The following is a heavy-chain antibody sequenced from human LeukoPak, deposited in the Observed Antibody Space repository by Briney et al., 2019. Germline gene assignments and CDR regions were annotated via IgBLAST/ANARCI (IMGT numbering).Heavy chain of an antibody. V-gene: IGHV3-7*01. J-gene: IGHJ4*02. CDR2: IKQDGGEK. Sequence: PGGSLRLSCAASGFTFSSYWMSWVRQAPGKGLEWVANIKQDGGEKYYVDSVKGRFTISRDNAKNSLYLQMNSLRAEDTAVYYCAFQMATIITYYFDYWGQGTLVTVSS. D-gene: IGHD5-24*01. CDR1: GFTFSSYW. CDR3: AFQMATIITYYFDY.